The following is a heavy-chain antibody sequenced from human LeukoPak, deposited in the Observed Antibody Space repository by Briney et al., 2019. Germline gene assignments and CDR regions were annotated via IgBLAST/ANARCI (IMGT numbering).Heavy chain of an antibody. Sequence: SETLSLTCAVYGGSFSGYYWSWIRQPPGKGLEWIGEINHSGSTNYNPSLKSRVTMSVDTSKNQFSLKLSSVTAADTAVYYCARAAEYYDYVWGSYRWDYWGQGTLVTVSS. J-gene: IGHJ4*02. CDR2: INHSGST. D-gene: IGHD3-16*02. CDR3: ARAAEYYDYVWGSYRWDY. V-gene: IGHV4-34*01. CDR1: GGSFSGYY.